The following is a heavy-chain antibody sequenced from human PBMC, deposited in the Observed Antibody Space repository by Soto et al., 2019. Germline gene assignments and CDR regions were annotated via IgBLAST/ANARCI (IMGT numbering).Heavy chain of an antibody. CDR1: GFTFSSYA. J-gene: IGHJ3*02. CDR2: ISGSGGST. CDR3: AKGLIFGVVKNAFDI. V-gene: IGHV3-23*01. Sequence: EVQLLESGGGLVQPGGSLRLSCAASGFTFSSYAMSWVRQAPGKGLEWVSAISGSGGSTYYADSVKGRFTISRDNSKNTLYLQRNSLRAEDTAVYYCAKGLIFGVVKNAFDIWVQGTMVTVSS. D-gene: IGHD3-3*01.